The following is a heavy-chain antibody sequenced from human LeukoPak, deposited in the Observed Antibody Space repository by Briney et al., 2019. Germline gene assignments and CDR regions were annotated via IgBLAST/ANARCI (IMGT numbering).Heavy chain of an antibody. CDR3: ARGPYYDFWSGFPYYYYYMDV. V-gene: IGHV4-38-2*02. CDR1: GYSISSGYY. D-gene: IGHD3-3*01. Sequence: SETLSLTCTVSGYSISSGYYWGWIRQPPGKGLEWIGRIYTSGSTNYNPSLKSRVTISVDTSKNQFSLKLSSVTAADTAVYYCARGPYYDFWSGFPYYYYYMDVWGKGTTVTVSS. CDR2: IYTSGST. J-gene: IGHJ6*03.